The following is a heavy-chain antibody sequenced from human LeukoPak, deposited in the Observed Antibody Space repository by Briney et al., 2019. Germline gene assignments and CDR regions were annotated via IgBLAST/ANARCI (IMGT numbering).Heavy chain of an antibody. CDR1: GGSISSSNW. CDR3: TRLHPIRYLMPFAPFDY. Sequence: PSETLSLTCAVSGGSISSSNWWSWVRQPPGKGLEWIGEIYHSGSTNYNPSLKSRVTISVDKSKNQFSLKLSSVTAADTAVYYCTRLHPIRYLMPFAPFDYWGQGTLVTVSS. D-gene: IGHD3-9*01. V-gene: IGHV4-4*02. J-gene: IGHJ4*02. CDR2: IYHSGST.